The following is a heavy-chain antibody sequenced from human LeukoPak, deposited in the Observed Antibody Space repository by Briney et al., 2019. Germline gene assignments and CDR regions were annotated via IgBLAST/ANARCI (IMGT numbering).Heavy chain of an antibody. V-gene: IGHV4-38-2*02. CDR2: IYHSGST. Sequence: SETLSLTCTVSGYSISSGYDWGWIRQPPGKGLEWIGKIYHSGSTYYNPSLKTRVTISVDTSKNQFSLKLSSVTAADTAVYYCARGVNYYYYYYMDVWGKGTTVTISS. CDR1: GYSISSGYD. CDR3: ARGVNYYYYYYMDV. J-gene: IGHJ6*03. D-gene: IGHD4-23*01.